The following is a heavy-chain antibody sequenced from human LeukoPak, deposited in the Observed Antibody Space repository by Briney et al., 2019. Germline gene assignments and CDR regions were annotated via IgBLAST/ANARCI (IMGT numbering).Heavy chain of an antibody. CDR3: ARSISGLGD. J-gene: IGHJ4*02. CDR2: TYYRSKWYN. CDR1: GDSV. Sequence: SQTLSLTCAISGDSVRQSPSRGLEWLGRTYYRSKWYNDYAVSVKGRITISADTSNNQFALQLNSVTPEDTAVYYCARSISGLGDWGQGTLVTVSS. D-gene: IGHD3-16*01. V-gene: IGHV6-1*01.